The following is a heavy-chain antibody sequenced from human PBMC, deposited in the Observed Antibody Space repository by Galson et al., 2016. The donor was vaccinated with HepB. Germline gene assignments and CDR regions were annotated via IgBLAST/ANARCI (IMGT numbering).Heavy chain of an antibody. J-gene: IGHJ4*02. V-gene: IGHV3-74*01. Sequence: SLRLSCAVSGLSLNNYWMHWVRQVPGKGLVWVARIDHEGRGTSYADSVRGRFTMSRDSAKSTVYLQMDSLRAEDTAVYYCGTCFEYWGQGSRVTVSS. CDR3: GTCFEY. CDR1: GLSLNNYW. CDR2: IDHEGRGT.